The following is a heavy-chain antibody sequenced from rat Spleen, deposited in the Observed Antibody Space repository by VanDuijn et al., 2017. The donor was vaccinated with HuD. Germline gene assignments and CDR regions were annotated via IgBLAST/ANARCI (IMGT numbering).Heavy chain of an antibody. CDR2: IKYEDFTP. CDR3: ARLSHYWYFDF. J-gene: IGHJ2*01. V-gene: IGHV5-22*01. CDR1: GFTFSDFY. D-gene: IGHD3-5*01. Sequence: EVQLVESGGGLVQPGRSMKLSCAASGFTFSDFYMAWVRQVPKKGLEWVASIKYEDFTPYYGDSVRDRFTISRDNAKSTLYLQMDSLKSEDTATYYCARLSHYWYFDFWGQGVMVTVSS.